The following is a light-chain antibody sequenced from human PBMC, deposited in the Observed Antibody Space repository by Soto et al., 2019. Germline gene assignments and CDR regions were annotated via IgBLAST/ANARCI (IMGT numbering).Light chain of an antibody. CDR2: RNN. CDR3: AAWDDSLSVLYV. Sequence: QSLLTHPPSSSGTPGQRVTISCSGSSSNIGSNYVYWYQQLPGTAPKLLIYRNNQRPSGVPDRFSGSKSGTSASLAISGLRSEDEADYYCAAWDDSLSVLYVFGTGTKVTVL. V-gene: IGLV1-47*01. CDR1: SSNIGSNY. J-gene: IGLJ1*01.